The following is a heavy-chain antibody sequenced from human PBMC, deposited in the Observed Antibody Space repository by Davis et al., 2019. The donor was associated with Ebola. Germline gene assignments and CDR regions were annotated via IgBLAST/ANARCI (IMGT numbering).Heavy chain of an antibody. D-gene: IGHD6-13*01. V-gene: IGHV3-48*04. CDR2: ISSSSSTI. CDR3: ARARVAAADSIYYYYMDV. J-gene: IGHJ6*03. CDR1: GFTFSSYS. Sequence: GGSLRLSCAASGFTFSSYSMNWVRQAPGKGLEWVSYISSSSSTIYYADSVKGRFTISRDNAKNSLYLQMNSLRVEDTAVYYCARARVAAADSIYYYYMDVWGKGTTVTVSS.